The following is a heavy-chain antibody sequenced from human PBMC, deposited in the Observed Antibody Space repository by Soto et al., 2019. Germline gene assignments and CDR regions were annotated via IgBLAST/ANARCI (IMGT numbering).Heavy chain of an antibody. CDR2: INHSGST. CDR1: GGSFSGYY. CDR3: ARGAGFDI. J-gene: IGHJ3*02. V-gene: IGHV4-34*01. Sequence: QVQLQQWGAGLLKPSETLSLTCAVYGGSFSGYYWSWIRQPPGKGLEWSGEINHSGSTNYNPSLKSRVTISVDTSKNQFSLKLSSVTAADTAVYYCARGAGFDIWGQGTMVTVSS.